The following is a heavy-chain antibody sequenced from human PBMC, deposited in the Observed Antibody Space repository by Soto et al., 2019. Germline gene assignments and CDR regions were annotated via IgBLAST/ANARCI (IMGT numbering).Heavy chain of an antibody. CDR3: ARLPRMTTVNTSHFDY. CDR2: IIPIFGTA. CDR1: GGTFSSYA. D-gene: IGHD4-17*01. J-gene: IGHJ4*02. Sequence: QVQLVQSGAEVKKPGSSVKVSCKASGGTFSSYAISWVRQAPGQGLECMGGIIPIFGTANYAQKFQGRVTITADESTSTAYMELSSLRSEDTAVYYCARLPRMTTVNTSHFDYWGQGTLVTVSS. V-gene: IGHV1-69*01.